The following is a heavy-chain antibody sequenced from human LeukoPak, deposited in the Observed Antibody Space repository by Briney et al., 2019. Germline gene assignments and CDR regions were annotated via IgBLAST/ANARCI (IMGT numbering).Heavy chain of an antibody. CDR2: IYYDGGT. Sequence: SETLSGTCTVSGVSVSRGTYFWSWIRQPPGKGLEWIGYIYYDGGTKYNPSLKRRVSISLDTPKNQFSLKMSSVTGADTAIYFCARVISGATWYFDLWGRGTLVTVSS. D-gene: IGHD1-26*01. CDR3: ARVISGATWYFDL. V-gene: IGHV4-61*01. CDR1: GVSVSRGTYF. J-gene: IGHJ2*01.